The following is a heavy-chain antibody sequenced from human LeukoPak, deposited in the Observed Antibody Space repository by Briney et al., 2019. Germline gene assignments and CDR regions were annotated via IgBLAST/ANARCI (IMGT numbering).Heavy chain of an antibody. V-gene: IGHV3-23*01. CDR3: ARGIYSSGWSYFDY. J-gene: IGHJ4*01. Sequence: GGSLRLSCAASGFTFSNSAMSWVRQAPGKGLEWVSTLSGSGITTYYADSVKGRFTISRDNSKNTLYLQMNSLRAEDTAVYYCARGIYSSGWSYFDYWGHGTLVTVSS. CDR1: GFTFSNSA. CDR2: LSGSGITT. D-gene: IGHD6-19*01.